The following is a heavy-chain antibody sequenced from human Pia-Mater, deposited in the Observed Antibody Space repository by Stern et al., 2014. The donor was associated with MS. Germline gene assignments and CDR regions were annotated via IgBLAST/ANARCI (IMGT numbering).Heavy chain of an antibody. V-gene: IGHV3-30*18. J-gene: IGHJ3*02. CDR1: GFTFRSYG. CDR3: AKGEYSSDAYDI. CDR2: ISYDGSHK. Sequence: QMQLVQSGGGVVQPGGSLRLSCVAFGFTFRSYGIHWVRQSPGKGLEWVAVISYDGSHKFYEDSVKGRFAISRDNSKDTLYLQMNSLRVEDTAVYYCAKGEYSSDAYDIWGQGTMVTVSS. D-gene: IGHD6-13*01.